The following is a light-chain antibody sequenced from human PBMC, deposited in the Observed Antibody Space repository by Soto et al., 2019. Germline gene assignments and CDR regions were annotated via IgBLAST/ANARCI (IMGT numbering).Light chain of an antibody. CDR3: QSYDATNQV. J-gene: IGLJ3*02. V-gene: IGLV6-57*01. CDR1: SGSIASNY. CDR2: EDN. Sequence: NFMLTQPHSVSESPGKTVIISCTRSSGSIASNYVQWYQQRPGSSPTTVIYEDNQTPSGVPDRFSGPIDSSSNSASLTISGLETEDEADYYCQSYDATNQVFGGGTKLTVL.